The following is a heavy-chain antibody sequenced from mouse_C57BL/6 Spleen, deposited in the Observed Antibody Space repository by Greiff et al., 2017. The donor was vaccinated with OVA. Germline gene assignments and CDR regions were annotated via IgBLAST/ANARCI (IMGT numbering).Heavy chain of an antibody. CDR1: GYAFSSSW. D-gene: IGHD1-1*01. V-gene: IGHV1-82*01. CDR2: IYPGDGDT. Sequence: QVQLKESGPELVKPGASVKISCKASGYAFSSSWMNWVKQRPGKGLEWIGRIYPGDGDTNYNGKFKGKATLTADKSSSTAYMQLSSLTSEDSAVYFCAREDYYGSSYEAYWGQGTLVTVSA. CDR3: AREDYYGSSYEAY. J-gene: IGHJ3*01.